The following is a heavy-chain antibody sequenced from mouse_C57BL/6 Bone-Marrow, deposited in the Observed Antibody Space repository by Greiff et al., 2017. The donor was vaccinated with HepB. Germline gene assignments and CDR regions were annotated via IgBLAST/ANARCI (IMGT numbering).Heavy chain of an antibody. V-gene: IGHV5-17*01. CDR1: GFTFSDYG. D-gene: IGHD2-4*01. CDR2: ISSGSSTI. CDR3: ASPIYYDYDGAWFAY. Sequence: EVKLVESGGGLVKPGGSLKLSCAASGFTFSDYGMHWVRQAPEKGLEWVAYISSGSSTIYYADTVKGRFTISRDNAKNTLFLQMTSLRSEDTAMYYCASPIYYDYDGAWFAYWGQGTVVTVSA. J-gene: IGHJ3*01.